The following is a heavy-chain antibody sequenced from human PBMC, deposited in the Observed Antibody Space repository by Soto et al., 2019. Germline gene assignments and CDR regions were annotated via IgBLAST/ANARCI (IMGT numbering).Heavy chain of an antibody. CDR2: ISGNGGNT. V-gene: IGHV3-23*01. CDR1: GFTFSSYS. J-gene: IGHJ4*02. Sequence: PGGSLRLSCAASGFTFSSYSMIWVRQAPGRGLEWLSAISGNGGNTYYADSVKGRFTISRDNSKNTLFLQMNTLRVEDTAVYYCAKGLGVQLVRYYDYWGQGALVTVSS. CDR3: AKGLGVQLVRYYDY. D-gene: IGHD1-1*01.